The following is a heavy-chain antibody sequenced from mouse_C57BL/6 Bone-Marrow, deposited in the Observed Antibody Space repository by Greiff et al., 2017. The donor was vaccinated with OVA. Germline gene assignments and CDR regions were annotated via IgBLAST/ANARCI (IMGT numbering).Heavy chain of an antibody. V-gene: IGHV1-81*01. CDR3: ARGGYYYGRSDDFDY. CDR1: GYTFTSYG. D-gene: IGHD1-1*01. J-gene: IGHJ2*01. CDR2: IYPRSGNT. Sequence: VQRVESGAELARPGASVKLSCKASGYTFTSYGISWVKQRTGQGLEWIGEIYPRSGNTYYNEKFKGKATLTADKSSSPAYMALRSLTSEDSAVYFCARGGYYYGRSDDFDYWGQGTTLTVSS.